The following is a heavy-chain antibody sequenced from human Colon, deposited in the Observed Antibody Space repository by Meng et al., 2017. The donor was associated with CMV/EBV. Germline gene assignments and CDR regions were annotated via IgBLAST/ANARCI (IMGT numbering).Heavy chain of an antibody. D-gene: IGHD5-24*01. J-gene: IGHJ6*02. CDR2: NSSTSSQI. CDR1: GFTFNTYS. CDR3: TRDHQFYYYGLDA. V-gene: IGHV3-21*06. Sequence: GGSLRLSCAASGFTFNTYSLNWVRLAPGKGLEWVAYNSSTSSQIYYADSVKGRFTVSRDNNKNSLFLQMDSLGAEDTAVYYCTRDHQFYYYGLDAWGQGTAVTVSS.